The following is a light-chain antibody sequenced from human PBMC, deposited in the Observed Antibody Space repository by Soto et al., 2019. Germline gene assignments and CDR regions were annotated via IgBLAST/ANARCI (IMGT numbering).Light chain of an antibody. V-gene: IGKV3-15*01. CDR2: DAS. J-gene: IGKJ1*01. CDR1: QSVSSN. Sequence: EKVMTQSPATLSVSPGERATLSCRASQSVSSNLAWYQQKPGQAPRLLIYDASTRATGIPARFSGSGSGTDFTLTISSLQSEDFAVYYCQQYNNWPRTFGQGTKVEIK. CDR3: QQYNNWPRT.